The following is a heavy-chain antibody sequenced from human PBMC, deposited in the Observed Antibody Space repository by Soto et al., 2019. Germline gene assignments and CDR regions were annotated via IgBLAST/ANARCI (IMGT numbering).Heavy chain of an antibody. CDR2: IIPIFGTA. CDR3: AGSGYDYVREWRFDR. V-gene: IGHV1-69*13. J-gene: IGHJ5*02. D-gene: IGHD5-12*01. Sequence: ASVKVSCKASGGTFSSYAISWVRQAPGQGLEWMGGIIPIFGTANYAQKFQGRVTITADESTSTAYMELSSLRSEDTAVYYCAGSGYDYVREWRFDRWGQGTLVTVSS. CDR1: GGTFSSYA.